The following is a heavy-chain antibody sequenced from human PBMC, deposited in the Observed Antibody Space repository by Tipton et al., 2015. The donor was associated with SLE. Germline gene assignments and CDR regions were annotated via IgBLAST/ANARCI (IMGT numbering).Heavy chain of an antibody. D-gene: IGHD2-21*01. CDR3: AGPIRQDGFDI. CDR1: RVAFSGYY. V-gene: IGHV4-34*01. CDR2: INQGGST. J-gene: IGHJ3*02. Sequence: TLSLTCTLSRVAFSGYYWTWIREPPGKGLEWIGEINQGGSTHYNPSLESRVTMSVDMSKNQFFLNLSSVTAADTAVYYCAGPIRQDGFDIWGQGTMVTVSS.